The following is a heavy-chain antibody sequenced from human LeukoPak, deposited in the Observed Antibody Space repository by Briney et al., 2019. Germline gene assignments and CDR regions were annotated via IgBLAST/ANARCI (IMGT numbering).Heavy chain of an antibody. J-gene: IGHJ4*02. CDR2: INHIGST. CDR3: ARDRYNWNLTGVFDY. Sequence: SETLSLTCTVSGGSISGYYWSWIRQPPGKGLEWIGYINHIGSTNYNPSLRSRVTISVDTSKNQFSLKLSSVTAADTAVYYCARDRYNWNLTGVFDYWGQGTLVTVSS. D-gene: IGHD1-20*01. CDR1: GGSISGYY. V-gene: IGHV4-59*12.